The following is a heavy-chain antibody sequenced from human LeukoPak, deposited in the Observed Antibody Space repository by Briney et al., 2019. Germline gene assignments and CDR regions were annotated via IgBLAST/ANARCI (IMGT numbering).Heavy chain of an antibody. Sequence: PGGSLRLSCAASGFTFSSYPMSWVRQAPGKGLEWASGIVSSGGSTNYADSVKGRFTISRDNSKNTLYLQMNSLRVEDTAVYYCAKSTRIYCNGGSCYRFDSWGQGTLVTVSS. D-gene: IGHD2-15*01. J-gene: IGHJ4*02. V-gene: IGHV3-23*01. CDR3: AKSTRIYCNGGSCYRFDS. CDR2: IVSSGGST. CDR1: GFTFSSYP.